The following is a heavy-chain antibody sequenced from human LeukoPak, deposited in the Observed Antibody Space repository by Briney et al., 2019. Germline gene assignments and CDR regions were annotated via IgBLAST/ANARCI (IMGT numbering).Heavy chain of an antibody. J-gene: IGHJ4*02. CDR3: AKSPYGGNSCFDS. CDR1: GFTFSSSA. D-gene: IGHD4-23*01. Sequence: GGSLRLSCAASGFTFSSSAMSWVRQAPGKGLEWVSNISGSGSGGSTYYADSVKGRFTISRDNSKNTLYLQMNRLRAEDTAIYYCAKSPYGGNSCFDSWGQGTLVTVSS. V-gene: IGHV3-23*01. CDR2: ISGSGSGGST.